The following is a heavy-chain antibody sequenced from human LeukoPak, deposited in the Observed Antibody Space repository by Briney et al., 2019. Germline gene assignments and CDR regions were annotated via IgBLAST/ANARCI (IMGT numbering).Heavy chain of an antibody. CDR2: IWYDGSNK. CDR3: ARVRLDPYYYYYGMDV. V-gene: IGHV3-33*01. D-gene: IGHD6-19*01. Sequence: GRSLRLSCAASGFTFSSYGMHWVRQAPGKGLEWVAVIWYDGSNKYYADSVKGRFTISRDNSKNTLYLQMNSLRAEDTAVYYCARVRLDPYYYYYGMDVWGQGTTVTVFS. CDR1: GFTFSSYG. J-gene: IGHJ6*02.